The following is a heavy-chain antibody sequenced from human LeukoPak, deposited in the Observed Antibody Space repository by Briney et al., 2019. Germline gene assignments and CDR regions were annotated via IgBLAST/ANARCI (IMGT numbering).Heavy chain of an antibody. CDR3: AKEYSSGRYEVDY. CDR1: GFTFSSYT. CDR2: ISGSGGST. J-gene: IGHJ4*02. D-gene: IGHD6-19*01. Sequence: QPGGSLRLSCAASGFTFSSYTMSWVRQAPGKGLEWVSAISGSGGSTYYADSVKGRFTISRDNSKNTLYLQMDSLRAEDTAVYYRAKEYSSGRYEVDYWGQGTLVTVSS. V-gene: IGHV3-23*01.